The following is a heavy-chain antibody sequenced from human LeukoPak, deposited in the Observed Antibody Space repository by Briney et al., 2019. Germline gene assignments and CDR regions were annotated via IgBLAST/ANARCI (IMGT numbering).Heavy chain of an antibody. D-gene: IGHD3-16*02. CDR2: ISSSGTYI. J-gene: IGHJ4*02. CDR3: ARSLSSRFSGPRRPYYFDS. V-gene: IGHV3-21*04. Sequence: GGSLRLSCAASGFSFSRFSMNWVRQAPGKGLEWVSSISSSGTYIYYADSVKGRFTISTDNSKNTLYLQMNSLRAEDTAVYYCARSLSSRFSGPRRPYYFDSWGQGTLVTVSS. CDR1: GFSFSRFS.